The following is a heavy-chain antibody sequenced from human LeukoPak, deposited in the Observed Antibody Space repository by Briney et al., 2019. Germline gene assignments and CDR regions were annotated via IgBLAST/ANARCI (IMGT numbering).Heavy chain of an antibody. CDR3: AREEYYDSVWGSYRPPYYFDY. V-gene: IGHV3-21*01. J-gene: IGHJ4*02. Sequence: KTGGSLRLSCAASGFTFSSYSMNWVRQAPGKGLEWVSSISSSSSYIYYADSVKGRFTISRDNAKNSLYLQMNSLRAEDTAVYYCAREEYYDSVWGSYRPPYYFDYWGQGTLVTVSS. CDR2: ISSSSSYI. D-gene: IGHD3-16*02. CDR1: GFTFSSYS.